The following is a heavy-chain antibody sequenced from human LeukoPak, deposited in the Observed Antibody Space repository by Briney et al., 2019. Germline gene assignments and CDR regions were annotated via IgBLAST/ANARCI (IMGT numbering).Heavy chain of an antibody. J-gene: IGHJ4*02. CDR1: GFTFSTYW. CDR3: AKDTRGWLNYFDY. V-gene: IGHV3-23*01. D-gene: IGHD3-22*01. CDR2: ISGSGGST. Sequence: GGSLRLSCAASGFTFSTYWMSWVRQAPGKGLEWVSAISGSGGSTYYADSVKGRFTISRDNSKNTLYLQMNSLRAEDTAVYYCAKDTRGWLNYFDYWGQGTLVTVSS.